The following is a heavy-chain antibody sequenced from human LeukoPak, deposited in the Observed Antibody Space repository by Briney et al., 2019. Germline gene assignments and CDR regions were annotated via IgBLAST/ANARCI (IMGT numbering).Heavy chain of an antibody. V-gene: IGHV3-20*04. CDR3: ARDIRLSGSYLFDY. CDR1: GFTFDDYG. J-gene: IGHJ4*02. Sequence: GGSLRLSCAASGFTFDDYGMSWVRQAPGKGLEWVSGINWNGGSTGYADSVKGQFTISRDNAKNSLYLQVNSLRAEDTALYYCARDIRLSGSYLFDYWGQGTLVTVSS. CDR2: INWNGGST. D-gene: IGHD1-26*01.